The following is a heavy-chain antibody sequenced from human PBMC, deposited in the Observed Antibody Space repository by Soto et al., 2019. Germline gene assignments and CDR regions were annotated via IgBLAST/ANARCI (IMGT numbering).Heavy chain of an antibody. CDR2: ISSTSGSR. J-gene: IGHJ4*02. CDR1: GFTFSDYF. D-gene: IGHD6-13*01. Sequence: PGGSLRRSCAASGFTFSDYFMTWIRQAPWKGLEWFSYISSTSGSRSCADSVKGRFTISMDHPKKSLFLQMNSLRAEDTAVYFCARAVYSSKTEFHYWGEGKPVTVSS. CDR3: ARAVYSSKTEFHY. V-gene: IGHV3-11*01.